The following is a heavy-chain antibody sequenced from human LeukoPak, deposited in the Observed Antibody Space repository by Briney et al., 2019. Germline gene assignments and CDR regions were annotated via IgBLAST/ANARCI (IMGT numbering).Heavy chain of an antibody. J-gene: IGHJ3*02. Sequence: ASVKVSCKASGYTFTTSGINWVRQAPGQGLEWMGWINPNSGGTNYAQKFQGRVTMTRDTSISTAYMELSRLRSDDTAVYYCARIDLIESRIAARQAADAFDIWGQGTMVTVSS. D-gene: IGHD6-6*01. CDR1: GYTFTTSG. CDR3: ARIDLIESRIAARQAADAFDI. V-gene: IGHV1-2*02. CDR2: INPNSGGT.